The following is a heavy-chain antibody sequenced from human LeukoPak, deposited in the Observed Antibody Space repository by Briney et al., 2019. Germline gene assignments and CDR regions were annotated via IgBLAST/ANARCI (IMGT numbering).Heavy chain of an antibody. V-gene: IGHV3-7*01. Sequence: QAGGSLRLSCAASGYTFSRYWMSWVRQTPEKGLEGVANIKQDGSEKNYVDSVKGGFTISTHNAKNSLCLQINSLRAEYTAVYYCASAAGWELGYWGQGTLVPVSS. CDR2: IKQDGSEK. CDR3: ASAAGWELGY. J-gene: IGHJ4*02. D-gene: IGHD3-10*01. CDR1: GYTFSRYW.